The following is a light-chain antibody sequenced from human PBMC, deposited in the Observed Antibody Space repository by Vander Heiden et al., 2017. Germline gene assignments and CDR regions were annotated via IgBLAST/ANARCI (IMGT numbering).Light chain of an antibody. CDR3: QQYNNWPQWT. V-gene: IGKV3-15*01. CDR1: QSVSSN. Sequence: EIVMTQSPATLSVSQGERATLSCRASQSVSSNLAWYQQKPGQAPRLLIYGASTRATGIPARFRGSGSGTEFTLTISSLQSEDFAVYYCQQYNNWPQWTFGQGTKVEIK. CDR2: GAS. J-gene: IGKJ1*01.